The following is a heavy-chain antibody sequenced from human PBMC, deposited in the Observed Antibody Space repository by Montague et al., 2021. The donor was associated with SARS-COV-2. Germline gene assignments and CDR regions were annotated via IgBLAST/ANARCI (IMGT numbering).Heavy chain of an antibody. J-gene: IGHJ3*02. CDR3: ARVPPYYYDSSGYYSGAFDI. Sequence: TLSLTCTVAGGSISSGSYYWSWIRQPAGKGLEWIGRIYTSGSTNYNPSLKIRVTISVDTSKNQFSLKLSSVTAADTAVYYCARVPPYYYDSSGYYSGAFDIWGQGTMVTVSS. V-gene: IGHV4-61*02. CDR1: GGSISSGSYY. CDR2: IYTSGST. D-gene: IGHD3-22*01.